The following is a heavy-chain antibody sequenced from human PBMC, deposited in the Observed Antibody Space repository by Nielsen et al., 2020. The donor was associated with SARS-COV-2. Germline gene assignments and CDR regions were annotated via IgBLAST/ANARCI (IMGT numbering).Heavy chain of an antibody. CDR2: INHSGST. CDR3: ARGRPVKRSSYYFYHFMDV. Sequence: RQAPGKGLEWIGEINHSGSTNYNPSLKSRVTISVDTSKNQFSLKLSSVTAADTAVYYCARGRPVKRSSYYFYHFMDVWGKGTTVTVSS. J-gene: IGHJ6*03. V-gene: IGHV4-34*01. D-gene: IGHD6-6*01.